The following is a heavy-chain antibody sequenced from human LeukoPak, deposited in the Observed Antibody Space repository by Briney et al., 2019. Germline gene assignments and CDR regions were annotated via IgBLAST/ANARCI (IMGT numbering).Heavy chain of an antibody. CDR2: ISYDGSNK. V-gene: IGHV3-30*04. CDR1: GFTFSSYA. Sequence: GGSLGLSCAASGFTFSSYAMHWVRQAPGKGLEWVAVISYDGSNKYYADSVKGRFTISRDNSKNTLYLQMNSLRAEDTAVYYCARDRRQAIGYCSGGSCYSPYYYGMDVWGQGTKVTVSS. J-gene: IGHJ6*02. D-gene: IGHD2-15*01. CDR3: ARDRRQAIGYCSGGSCYSPYYYGMDV.